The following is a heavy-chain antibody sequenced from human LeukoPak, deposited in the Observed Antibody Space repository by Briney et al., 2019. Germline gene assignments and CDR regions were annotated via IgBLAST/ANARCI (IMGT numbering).Heavy chain of an antibody. CDR1: GYTFTSYG. CDR3: ARVNGGQYCSGGSCYGPAGY. V-gene: IGHV1-18*01. Sequence: ASVKVSCKASGYTFTSYGISWVRQAPGQGLEWMGWISAYNGNTNYAQKLQGRVTMTTDTSTSTAYTELRSLRSDDTAVYYCARVNGGQYCSGGSCYGPAGYWGQGTLVTVSS. D-gene: IGHD2-15*01. CDR2: ISAYNGNT. J-gene: IGHJ4*02.